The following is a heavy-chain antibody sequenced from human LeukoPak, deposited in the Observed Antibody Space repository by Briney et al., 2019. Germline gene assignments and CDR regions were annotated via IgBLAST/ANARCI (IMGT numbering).Heavy chain of an antibody. CDR3: ARVGEYCSGGSCYSPEVYYYMDV. CDR2: INHSGST. D-gene: IGHD2-15*01. J-gene: IGHJ6*03. Sequence: SETLSLTCAVYGGSFSGYYWSWIRQPPGKGLKWIGEINHSGSTNYNPSLKSRVTISVDTSKNQFSLKLSSVTAADTAVYYCARVGEYCSGGSCYSPEVYYYMDVWGKGTTVTVSS. CDR1: GGSFSGYY. V-gene: IGHV4-34*01.